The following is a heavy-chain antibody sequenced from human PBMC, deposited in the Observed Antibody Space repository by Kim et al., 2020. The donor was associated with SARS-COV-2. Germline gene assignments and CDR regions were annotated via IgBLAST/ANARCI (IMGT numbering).Heavy chain of an antibody. Sequence: SETLSLTCAVHGGSFGGDYWSWIRQPPGKGLEWIGEISQIGSTNYNSSLKSRVTISVDTSKNQFSLRLSLVTAADTALYFCARGRGLAAAGPFASWGQGTLVTVSS. CDR3: ARGRGLAAAGPFAS. V-gene: IGHV4-34*01. CDR1: GGSFGGDY. CDR2: ISQIGST. D-gene: IGHD6-13*01. J-gene: IGHJ4*02.